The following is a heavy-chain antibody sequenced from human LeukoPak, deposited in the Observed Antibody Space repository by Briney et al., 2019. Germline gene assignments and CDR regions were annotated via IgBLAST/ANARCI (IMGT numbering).Heavy chain of an antibody. CDR2: INHSGST. J-gene: IGHJ4*02. Sequence: KPSETLSLTCAVYGGSFSGYYWSWIRQPPGKELEWIGEINHSGSTNYNPSLKSRVTISVDTSKNQFSLKLSSVTAADTAVYYCARGYDYVWGSYRSPSYYFGYWGQGTLVTVSS. CDR3: ARGYDYVWGSYRSPSYYFGY. CDR1: GGSFSGYY. V-gene: IGHV4-34*01. D-gene: IGHD3-16*02.